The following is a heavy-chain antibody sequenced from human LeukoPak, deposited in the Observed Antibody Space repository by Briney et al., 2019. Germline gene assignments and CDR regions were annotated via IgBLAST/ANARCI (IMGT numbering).Heavy chain of an antibody. V-gene: IGHV3-21*01. J-gene: IGHJ4*02. D-gene: IGHD6-13*01. Sequence: GGSLRLSCAASGFTFSSYSMNWVRQAPGKGLEWVSSISSSSSYIYYADSVKGRFTISRDNAKNSLYLQMNSLRAEDTAVYYCARGPPGGLAASFDYWGQGTLVTVSS. CDR3: ARGPPGGLAASFDY. CDR1: GFTFSSYS. CDR2: ISSSSSYI.